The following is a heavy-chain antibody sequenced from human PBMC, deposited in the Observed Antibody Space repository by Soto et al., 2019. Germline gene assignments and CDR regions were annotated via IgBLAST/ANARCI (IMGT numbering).Heavy chain of an antibody. D-gene: IGHD1-26*01. CDR3: ASLKGSRYYYYGMDV. CDR1: GFTFSDYY. J-gene: IGHJ6*02. Sequence: QVQLVESGGGLVKPGGSLRLSCAASGFTFSDYYMSWIRQAPGKGLEWVSYISSSGSTIYYADTVKGRFTISRDNGHNSLFLQMNSLRAEDTAVYYCASLKGSRYYYYGMDVWGQGTTVTVSS. CDR2: ISSSGSTI. V-gene: IGHV3-11*01.